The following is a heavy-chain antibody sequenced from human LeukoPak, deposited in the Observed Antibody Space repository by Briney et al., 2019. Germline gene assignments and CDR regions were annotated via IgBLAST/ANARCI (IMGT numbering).Heavy chain of an antibody. CDR2: ISSSGSTI. CDR1: GFTFSSYE. D-gene: IGHD6-19*01. Sequence: GGSLRLSCAASGFTFSSYEMNWVRQAPGKGLEWVSYISSSGSTIYYADSVKGRFTISRDNAKNSLYLQMNSLRAEDTAVYYCARDPDTVAGSYRGYYFDYWGQGTLVTVSS. V-gene: IGHV3-48*03. J-gene: IGHJ4*02. CDR3: ARDPDTVAGSYRGYYFDY.